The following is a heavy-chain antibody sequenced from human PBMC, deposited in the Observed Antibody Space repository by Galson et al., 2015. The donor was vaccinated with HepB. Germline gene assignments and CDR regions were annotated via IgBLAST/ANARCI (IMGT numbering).Heavy chain of an antibody. Sequence: SLRLSCAASGFTFSSYAMSWVRQAPGKGLEWVSAISGSGGSTYYADSVKGRFTISRDNSKNTLYLQMNSLRAEDTAVYYCAACSGYDLDSSSWYYFDYWGQGTLVTVSS. V-gene: IGHV3-23*01. CDR1: GFTFSSYA. D-gene: IGHD6-13*01. CDR2: ISGSGGST. CDR3: AACSGYDLDSSSWYYFDY. J-gene: IGHJ4*02.